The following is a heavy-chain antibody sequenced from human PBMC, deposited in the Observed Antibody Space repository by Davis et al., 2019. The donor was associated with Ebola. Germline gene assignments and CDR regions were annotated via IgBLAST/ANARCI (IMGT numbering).Heavy chain of an antibody. J-gene: IGHJ6*02. CDR2: ITGSGGNT. D-gene: IGHD4-17*01. CDR1: GFTFSTYW. CDR3: AKGSLYGSRSITAGMDV. V-gene: IGHV3-23*01. Sequence: GESLKISCAVSGFTFSTYWMTWVRQAPGKGLDWVSGITGSGGNTYYADSVKGRFTFSRDNSKNTLYLQMNSRRAEDSAVYYCAKGSLYGSRSITAGMDVWGQGTTVTVSS.